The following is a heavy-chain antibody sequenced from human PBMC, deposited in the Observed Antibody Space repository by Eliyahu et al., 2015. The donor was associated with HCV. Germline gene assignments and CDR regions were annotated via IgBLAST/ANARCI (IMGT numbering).Heavy chain of an antibody. Sequence: EVQLVESGGGLVQPGGSXRLSXAASXXXXXSYXMNWVRQAPGKGLEWVSYISSSSSTIYYADSVKGRFTISRDNAKNSLYLQMNSLRDEDTAVYYCARCSSPRNAHYYYYGMDVWGQGTTVTVSS. J-gene: IGHJ6*02. CDR1: XXXXXSYX. CDR2: ISSSSSTI. D-gene: IGHD2-15*01. CDR3: ARCSSPRNAHYYYYGMDV. V-gene: IGHV3-48*02.